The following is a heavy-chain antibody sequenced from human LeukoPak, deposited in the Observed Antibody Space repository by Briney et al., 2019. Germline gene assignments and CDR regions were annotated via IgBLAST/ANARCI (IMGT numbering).Heavy chain of an antibody. J-gene: IGHJ4*02. CDR2: ISGSGGST. Sequence: GGSLRLSCAASGFTFSRYYMHWVCQAPGKGLEWVSAISGSGGSTYYADSVKGRFTISRDNSKNTLYLHMNSLRAEDTAVYYCAKDLFLRLSYYFDYWGQGTLVTVSS. V-gene: IGHV3-23*01. D-gene: IGHD3-3*01. CDR1: GFTFSRYY. CDR3: AKDLFLRLSYYFDY.